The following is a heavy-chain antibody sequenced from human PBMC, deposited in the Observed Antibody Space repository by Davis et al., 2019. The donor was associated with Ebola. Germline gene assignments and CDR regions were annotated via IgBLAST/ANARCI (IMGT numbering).Heavy chain of an antibody. CDR3: ARDAISSGYAS. V-gene: IGHV4-34*01. CDR1: GGSFSGYY. J-gene: IGHJ5*02. CDR2: INHSGST. D-gene: IGHD5-12*01. Sequence: MPSETLSLTCAAYGGSFSGYYWSWIRQPPGKGLEWIGEINHSGSTNYNPSLKSRVTISVDKSKNQFSLKLSSVTAADTAVYYCARDAISSGYASWGQGTLVTVSS.